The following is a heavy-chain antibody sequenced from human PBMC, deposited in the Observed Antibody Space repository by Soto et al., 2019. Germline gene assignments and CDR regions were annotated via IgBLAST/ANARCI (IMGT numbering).Heavy chain of an antibody. CDR3: ATCGDGGDCYSSYYFDY. D-gene: IGHD2-21*02. J-gene: IGHJ4*02. Sequence: GASVKVSCKVSGYTLTELSMHWVRQAPGKGLEWMGGFDPEDGETIYAQKFQGRVTMTEDTSTDTAYMELSSLRSEDTAVYYCATCGDGGDCYSSYYFDYWGQGTLVTVSS. V-gene: IGHV1-24*01. CDR2: FDPEDGET. CDR1: GYTLTELS.